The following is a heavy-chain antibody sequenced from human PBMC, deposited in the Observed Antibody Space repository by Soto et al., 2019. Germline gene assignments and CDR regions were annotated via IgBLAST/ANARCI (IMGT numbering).Heavy chain of an antibody. D-gene: IGHD3-10*01. CDR1: GFTFSTYW. V-gene: IGHV3-74*02. CDR3: ASIPMVRGPSDY. CDR2: INGDGTTT. J-gene: IGHJ4*02. Sequence: EVRLVESGGGLVQPGGSLRLSCAASGFTFSTYWMHWVSQAPGKGLVWVSRINGDGTTTQYADSVKGRFTISRDNAKNTLYLLMNTLRGDDTAMYYCASIPMVRGPSDYWGQGTLVTVSS.